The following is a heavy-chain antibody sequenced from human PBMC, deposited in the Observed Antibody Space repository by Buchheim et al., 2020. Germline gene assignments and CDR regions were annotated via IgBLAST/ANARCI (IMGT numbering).Heavy chain of an antibody. CDR2: VNAGNGNT. J-gene: IGHJ4*02. CDR1: GYSFISFA. D-gene: IGHD3-3*02. Sequence: QVQLVQSGAEVRKPGASVKISCKASGYSFISFAIHWVRQAPGQGLEWMGWVNAGNGNTGYSQNFRGRVSITADKTASTAYMELKSLTSEDTAVYYCARTFPFDYWGQGTL. CDR3: ARTFPFDY. V-gene: IGHV1-3*01.